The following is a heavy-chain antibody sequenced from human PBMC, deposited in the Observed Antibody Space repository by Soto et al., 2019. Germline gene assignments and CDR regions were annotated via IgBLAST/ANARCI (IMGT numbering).Heavy chain of an antibody. J-gene: IGHJ4*02. CDR2: IFHDGTA. Sequence: SETLSLTCAVSGVSISSGNWWTWVRQTPQRGLEYIGEIFHDGTANYYPSFERRVAISVDTSKKQFSLKLTPVTAADTAIYFCARLVYDTRLNYMYFDFWGQGALVTVSS. CDR1: GVSISSGNW. V-gene: IGHV4-4*02. CDR3: ARLVYDTRLNYMYFDF. D-gene: IGHD2-8*01.